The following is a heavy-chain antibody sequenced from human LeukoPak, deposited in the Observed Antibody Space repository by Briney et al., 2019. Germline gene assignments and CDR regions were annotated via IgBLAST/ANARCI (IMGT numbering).Heavy chain of an antibody. D-gene: IGHD2-15*01. V-gene: IGHV1-2*06. CDR2: INPNSGGT. J-gene: IGHJ4*02. CDR3: AREGCSGGSCFFDY. Sequence: EASVKVSCTASGYTFTGYYMHWVRQAPGQGLEWMGRINPNSGGTNYAQKFQGRVTMTRDTSISTAYMELSRLRSDDTAVYYCAREGCSGGSCFFDYWGQGTLVTVSS. CDR1: GYTFTGYY.